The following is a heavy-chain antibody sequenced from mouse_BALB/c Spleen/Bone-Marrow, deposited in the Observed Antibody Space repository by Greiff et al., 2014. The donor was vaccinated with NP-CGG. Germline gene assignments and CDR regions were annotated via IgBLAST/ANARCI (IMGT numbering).Heavy chain of an antibody. CDR1: GFNIKDTY. V-gene: IGHV14-3*02. CDR2: IDPANGNT. Sequence: EVKLMESGAELVKPGASVKLSCTASGFNIKDTYMHRVKQRPEQGLEWIGRIDPANGNTKYDPKFQGKATITADTSSNTAYMQLSSLTSEDTAVYYCANYYYGSSRFAYWGQGTLVTVSA. J-gene: IGHJ3*01. D-gene: IGHD1-1*01. CDR3: ANYYYGSSRFAY.